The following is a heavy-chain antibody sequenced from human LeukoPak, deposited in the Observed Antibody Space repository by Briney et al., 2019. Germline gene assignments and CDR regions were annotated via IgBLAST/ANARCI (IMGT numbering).Heavy chain of an antibody. CDR1: GFTFEASA. D-gene: IGHD7-27*01. J-gene: IGHJ1*01. CDR2: ITGGGEST. CDR3: AKDTTTWGAYFQH. Sequence: PGGSLRLSCAASGFTFEASAMSWVRQAPGKGLEWVAVITGGGESTYYADSVKGRFTISRDNSKKTLFLQMSSLRTEDTALYYCAKDTTTWGAYFQHWGQGTLVTVSS. V-gene: IGHV3-23*01.